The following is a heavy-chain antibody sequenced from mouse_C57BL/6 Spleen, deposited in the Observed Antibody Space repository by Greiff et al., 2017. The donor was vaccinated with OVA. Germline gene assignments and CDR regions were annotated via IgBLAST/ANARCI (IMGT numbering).Heavy chain of an antibody. CDR2: INPSSGYT. V-gene: IGHV1-7*01. CDR3: ARDNSNFDY. CDR1: GYTFTSYW. J-gene: IGHJ2*01. D-gene: IGHD1-3*01. Sequence: VQLQQPGAELVRPGTSVKLSCKASGYTFTSYWMHWVKQRPGQGLEWIGYINPSSGYTKYNQKFKDKATLTADKSSSTAYMQLSSLTYEDSAVYYCARDNSNFDYWGQGTTLTVSS.